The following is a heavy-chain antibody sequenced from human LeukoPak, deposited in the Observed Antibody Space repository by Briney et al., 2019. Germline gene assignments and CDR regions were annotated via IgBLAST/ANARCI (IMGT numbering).Heavy chain of an antibody. D-gene: IGHD6-6*01. CDR3: ARVYSSSSGKNAFDI. CDR2: IKRDGNEK. Sequence: GGSLRLSCAVSGFTFNNYWMSWVRQAPGKGLEWVANIKRDGNEKYYVDSVKGRFTISRDNAKNSLYLQMNSLRAEDTAVYYCARVYSSSSGKNAFDIWGQGTMVTVSS. V-gene: IGHV3-7*03. J-gene: IGHJ3*02. CDR1: GFTFNNYW.